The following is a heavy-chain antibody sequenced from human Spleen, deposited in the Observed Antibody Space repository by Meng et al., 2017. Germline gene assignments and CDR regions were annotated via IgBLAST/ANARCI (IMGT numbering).Heavy chain of an antibody. CDR3: ARGPTTMAHDFDY. D-gene: IGHD4-11*01. CDR1: GGSFSDYY. CDR2: INHSGST. V-gene: IGHV4-34*01. Sequence: QVDLQPWGAGLLKPSETLSPTCVVSGGSFSDYYWSWIRQPPGKGLEWIGEINHSGSTNYNPSLESRATISVDTSQNNLSLKLSSVTAADSAVYYCARGPTTMAHDFDYWGQGTLVTVSS. J-gene: IGHJ4*02.